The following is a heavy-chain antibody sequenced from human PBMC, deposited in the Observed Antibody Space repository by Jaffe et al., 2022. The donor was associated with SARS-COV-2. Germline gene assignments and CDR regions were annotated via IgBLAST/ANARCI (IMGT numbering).Heavy chain of an antibody. CDR2: ISSTGNTI. J-gene: IGHJ4*02. Sequence: EVQLVESGGGLVQPGGSLRLSCAASGFTFSTCSMHWVRQAPGKGLEWLSSISSTGNTIYYADSVKGRFTISRDNAKDSLYLQMNSLRAEDTAVYYCASLASTAHYFDYWGQGTLVTVSS. CDR1: GFTFSTCS. D-gene: IGHD5-18*01. CDR3: ASLASTAHYFDY. V-gene: IGHV3-48*01.